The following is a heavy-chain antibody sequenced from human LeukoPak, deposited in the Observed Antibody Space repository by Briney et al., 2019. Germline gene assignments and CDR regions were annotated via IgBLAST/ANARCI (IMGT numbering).Heavy chain of an antibody. CDR3: AKVDRPVVVPANERYFDY. CDR1: GFTFSSYA. CDR2: ISGSGGST. J-gene: IGHJ4*02. D-gene: IGHD2-2*01. V-gene: IGHV3-23*01. Sequence: PGGSLRLSCAASGFTFSSYAMSWVRQAPGKGLEWVSAISGSGGSTYYADSVKGRFTISRDNSKNTLYLQMNSLRAEDTAVYYCAKVDRPVVVPANERYFDYWGQGTLVTVSS.